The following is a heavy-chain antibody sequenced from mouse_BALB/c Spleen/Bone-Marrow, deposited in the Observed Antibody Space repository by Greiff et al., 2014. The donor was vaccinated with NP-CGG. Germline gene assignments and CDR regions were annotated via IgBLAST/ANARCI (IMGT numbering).Heavy chain of an antibody. Sequence: VQLKESGAELVKPGASVKLSRTASGFNIKDTYMHWVKQRPEQGLEWIGRIDPANGNTKYDPKFQGKATITADTSSNTAYLQLSSLTSEDTAAYYCAAYYYGSSQFAYWGQGTLVTVSA. V-gene: IGHV14-3*02. CDR1: GFNIKDTY. CDR2: IDPANGNT. D-gene: IGHD1-1*01. J-gene: IGHJ3*01. CDR3: AAYYYGSSQFAY.